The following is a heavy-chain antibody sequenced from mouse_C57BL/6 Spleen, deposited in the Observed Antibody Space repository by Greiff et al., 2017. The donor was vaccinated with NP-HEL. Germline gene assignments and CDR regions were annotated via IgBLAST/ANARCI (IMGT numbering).Heavy chain of an antibody. V-gene: IGHV1-62-2*01. J-gene: IGHJ3*01. CDR2: FYPGSGSI. D-gene: IGHD2-2*01. CDR1: GYTFTEYT. Sequence: VQLQQSGAELVKPGASVKLSCKASGYTFTEYTIHWVKQRSGQGLEWIGCFYPGSGSIKYNEKFKDKATLTADKSSSTVYMELSRLTSEDSAVYVCARHGIYYGYDGGAWFAYWGQGTLVTVSA. CDR3: ARHGIYYGYDGGAWFAY.